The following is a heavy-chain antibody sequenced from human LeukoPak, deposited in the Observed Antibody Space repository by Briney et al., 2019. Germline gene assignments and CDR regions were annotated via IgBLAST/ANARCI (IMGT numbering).Heavy chain of an antibody. CDR2: IGAGGGIA. V-gene: IGHV3-23*01. CDR1: GFTFSSYS. CDR3: TKDRQSWQLLYCFDS. J-gene: IGHJ4*02. Sequence: GGSLRLSCAASGFTFSSYSMNWVRQAPGKGLEWVSGIGAGGGIAYYADSVKGRFTVSRDNSKNTLYLQMNGLRAEDSALYYCTKDRQSWQLLYCFDSWGLGTLVTVSS. D-gene: IGHD1-1*01.